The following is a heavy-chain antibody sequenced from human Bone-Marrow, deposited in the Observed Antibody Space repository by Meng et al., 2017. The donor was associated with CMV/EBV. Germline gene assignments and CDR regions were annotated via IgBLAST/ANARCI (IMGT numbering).Heavy chain of an antibody. Sequence: ASVKVSCKASEYTFIDHHIHWVRQAPGQGLEWMGWINPNSGGTNYAQKFQGRVTMTRDTSVSTGYMELSRLRSDDTAVYYCARGGAFTVTRHPNNWFDPWGQGTLVTVSS. J-gene: IGHJ5*02. CDR2: INPNSGGT. CDR3: ARGGAFTVTRHPNNWFDP. D-gene: IGHD4-11*01. V-gene: IGHV1-2*02. CDR1: EYTFIDHH.